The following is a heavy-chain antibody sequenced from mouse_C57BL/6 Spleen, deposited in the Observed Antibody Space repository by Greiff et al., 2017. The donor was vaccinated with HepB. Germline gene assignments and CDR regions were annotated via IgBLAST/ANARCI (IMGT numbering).Heavy chain of an antibody. J-gene: IGHJ2*01. Sequence: VQLQQPGAELVKPGASVKLSCKASGYTFTSYWMQWVKQRPGQGLEWIGEIDPSDSYTNYNQKFKGKATLTVDTSSSTAYMQLSSLTSEDSAVYYCARNPHYGSSPYYFDYWGQGTTLTVSS. CDR3: ARNPHYGSSPYYFDY. V-gene: IGHV1-50*01. CDR2: IDPSDSYT. CDR1: GYTFTSYW. D-gene: IGHD1-1*01.